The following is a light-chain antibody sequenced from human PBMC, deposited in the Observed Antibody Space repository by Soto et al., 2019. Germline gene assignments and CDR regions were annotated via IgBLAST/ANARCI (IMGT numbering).Light chain of an antibody. J-gene: IGKJ4*01. CDR2: DAS. CDR3: QQRSNWPST. V-gene: IGKV3-11*01. Sequence: EIVLTQSPVTLSLSPGERATLSCRASQSVSSYLAWYQQKPGQAPRLLIYDASNRATGIPARFSGSGSGTDFTRTSSSLEPEDFAVYYCQQRSNWPSTFGGGTKVEIK. CDR1: QSVSSY.